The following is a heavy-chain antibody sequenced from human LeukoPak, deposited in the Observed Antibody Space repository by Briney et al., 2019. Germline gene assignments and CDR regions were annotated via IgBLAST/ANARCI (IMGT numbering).Heavy chain of an antibody. J-gene: IGHJ4*02. D-gene: IGHD3-9*01. Sequence: SETLSLTCTVSGGSISSYYWSWIRQPPGKGLEWIGYIYYSGSTNYNPSLKSRVTISVDTSKNQFSLKLRSVTAADTAVYYCARVTGYTIEDYFDYWGQGTLVTVSS. CDR2: IYYSGST. V-gene: IGHV4-59*01. CDR3: ARVTGYTIEDYFDY. CDR1: GGSISSYY.